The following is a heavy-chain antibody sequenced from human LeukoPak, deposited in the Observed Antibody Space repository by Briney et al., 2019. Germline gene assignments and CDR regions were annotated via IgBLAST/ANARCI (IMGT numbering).Heavy chain of an antibody. V-gene: IGHV1-8*01. CDR3: AMIDCSGGSCYP. J-gene: IGHJ5*02. D-gene: IGHD2-15*01. Sequence: ASVKVSCKASGYTFTSYDINWVRQATGQGLEWMGGMNPNSGNTGYAQKFQGRVTMTRNTSISTAYMELSSLRSEDTAVYYCAMIDCSGGSCYPWGQGTLVTVSS. CDR2: MNPNSGNT. CDR1: GYTFTSYD.